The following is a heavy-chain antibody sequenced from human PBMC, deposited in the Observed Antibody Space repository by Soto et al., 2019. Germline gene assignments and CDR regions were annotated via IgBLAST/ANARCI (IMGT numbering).Heavy chain of an antibody. CDR3: AREDSIIIPAVSDF. CDR1: GFYFNNYS. D-gene: IGHD2-2*01. V-gene: IGHV3-21*01. J-gene: IGHJ4*02. Sequence: GGSLRLSCAVSGFYFNNYSINWVRQPPGKGLEWVSSVSKSDYTYYSDSVKGRFTISGDNAKDSVSLQMNSLRAEDTAVYYCAREDSIIIPAVSDFWGQGTLVTVSS. CDR2: VSKSDYT.